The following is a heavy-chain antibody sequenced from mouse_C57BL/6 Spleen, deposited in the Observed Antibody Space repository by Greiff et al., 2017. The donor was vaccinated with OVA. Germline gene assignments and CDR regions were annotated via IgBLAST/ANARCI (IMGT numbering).Heavy chain of an antibody. CDR2: INPGSGGT. CDR1: GYAFTNYL. Sequence: QVQLQQSGAELVRPGTSVKVSCKASGYAFTNYLIEWVKQRPGQGLEWIGVINPGSGGTNYNEKFKGKATLTADKSSSTAYMQLSSLTSEDSAVYFCARGNWDSWGREYWGKGTTLTVSS. V-gene: IGHV1-54*01. D-gene: IGHD4-1*02. CDR3: ARGNWDSWGREY. J-gene: IGHJ2*01.